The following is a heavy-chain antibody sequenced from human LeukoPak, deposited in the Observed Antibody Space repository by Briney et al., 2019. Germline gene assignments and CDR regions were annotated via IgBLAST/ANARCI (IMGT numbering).Heavy chain of an antibody. CDR2: IHYSGDT. CDR1: GGSISPYY. V-gene: IGHV4-59*01. J-gene: IGHJ2*01. D-gene: IGHD1-26*01. Sequence: SETLPLTCTVSGGSISPYYWSWIRQPPGKGLEWIGYIHYSGDTNYNPSLKSRVTISADTSKNQFSLSLISVTAADTAMYYCVRGTNMWAWFLGLWGRGTLVTVSS. CDR3: VRGTNMWAWFLGL.